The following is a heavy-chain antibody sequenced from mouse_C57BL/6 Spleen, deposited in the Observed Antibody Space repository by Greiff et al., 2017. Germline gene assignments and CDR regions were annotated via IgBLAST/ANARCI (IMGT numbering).Heavy chain of an antibody. Sequence: VQLQQPGAELVMPGASVKLSCKASCYTFTSYWMHWVKQRPGQGLEWIGEIDPSDSYTNYNQKFKGKSTLTVDKSSSTAYMQLSSLTSEDSAVYYCARSPNYYGSSPAWFAYWGQGTLVTVSA. CDR1: CYTFTSYW. CDR2: IDPSDSYT. V-gene: IGHV1-69*01. CDR3: ARSPNYYGSSPAWFAY. J-gene: IGHJ3*01. D-gene: IGHD1-1*01.